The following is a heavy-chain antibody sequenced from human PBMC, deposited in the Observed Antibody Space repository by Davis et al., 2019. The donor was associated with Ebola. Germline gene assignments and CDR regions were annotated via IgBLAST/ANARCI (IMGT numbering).Heavy chain of an antibody. CDR2: IYHSAST. J-gene: IGHJ6*02. D-gene: IGHD6-6*01. CDR3: AIDISSSGEAYSYGMYV. Sequence: SETLSLTCAVSGGSISSSNWWRWVRQPPGKGLEWIGEIYHSASTNYNPSLKSRVTISVDKSKNQFALKLNSVTAADTAVYYCAIDISSSGEAYSYGMYVWGQGTTVTVSS. V-gene: IGHV4-4*02. CDR1: GGSISSSNW.